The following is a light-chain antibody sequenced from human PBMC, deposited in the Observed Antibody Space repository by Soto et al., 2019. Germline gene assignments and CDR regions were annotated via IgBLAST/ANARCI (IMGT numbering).Light chain of an antibody. J-gene: IGLJ1*01. Sequence: QSALTQPRSVSGSPGQSVTISCTGTSSDVGAYNFVSWYQQYPGKAPKLMIYDVSRRPSGVPDRFSGSKSGNTASLTISGLQAEDEADYDCLSYAGSQTYVFGTGTKLTVL. CDR3: LSYAGSQTYV. CDR2: DVS. V-gene: IGLV2-11*01. CDR1: SSDVGAYNF.